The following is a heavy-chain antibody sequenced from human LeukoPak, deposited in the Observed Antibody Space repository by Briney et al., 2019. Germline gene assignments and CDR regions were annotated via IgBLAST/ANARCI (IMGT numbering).Heavy chain of an antibody. J-gene: IGHJ4*02. V-gene: IGHV3-74*01. CDR1: GFTFSPYW. Sequence: GGSLRLSCAASGFTFSPYWMHWVRQAPGKGLVWVSRINGDGSDTRYADSVKGRFTISRDNAQNTLYLQMNTLRAEDTAVYYCARDLGYAFDYWGQGTLVSVSS. D-gene: IGHD5-18*01. CDR3: ARDLGYAFDY. CDR2: INGDGSDT.